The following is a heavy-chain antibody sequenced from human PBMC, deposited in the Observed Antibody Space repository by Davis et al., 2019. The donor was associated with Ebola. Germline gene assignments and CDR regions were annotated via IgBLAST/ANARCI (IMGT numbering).Heavy chain of an antibody. CDR3: ARTSIVGTTTTASDI. J-gene: IGHJ3*02. CDR1: GYTFTSYD. D-gene: IGHD1-26*01. V-gene: IGHV1-18*01. CDR2: ISAYNGNT. Sequence: ASVKVSCKASGYTFTSYDINWVRQAPGQGLEWMGWISAYNGNTNYAQILQGRVTMTTDTSTGTAYMELRSLRSDDTAVYFWARTSIVGTTTTASDIWGQGTKVTVSS.